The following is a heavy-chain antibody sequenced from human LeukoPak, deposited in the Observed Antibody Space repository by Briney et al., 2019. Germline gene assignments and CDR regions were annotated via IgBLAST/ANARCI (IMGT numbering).Heavy chain of an antibody. J-gene: IGHJ4*02. V-gene: IGHV3-30*04. CDR2: ASYDGINK. CDR1: GFTFRGYA. D-gene: IGHD2-2*02. CDR3: ATGPLGYCDSTSCFTHFDS. Sequence: GRSLRLSCAASGFTFRGYAMHWVRQAPGKGLEWVAVASYDGINKYYADSVKGRFTISRDNPKNTLFLQLNSLRTEDTAVYHCATGPLGYCDSTSCFTHFDSWGQGTLVTVSS.